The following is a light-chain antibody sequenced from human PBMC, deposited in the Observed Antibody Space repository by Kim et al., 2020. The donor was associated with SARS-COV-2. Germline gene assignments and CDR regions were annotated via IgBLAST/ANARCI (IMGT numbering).Light chain of an antibody. CDR3: CSHARGGIYF. Sequence: QSALTQPASLSGSPGQSITISCTGTNSDVGTSNLVSWYQQHPGKVPTLMISEVSQRPAGVSDRFSGSKSGNTASLTISGLLPEDEADYYCCSHARGGIYFFGTRTKVTVL. V-gene: IGLV2-23*02. J-gene: IGLJ1*01. CDR2: EVS. CDR1: NSDVGTSNL.